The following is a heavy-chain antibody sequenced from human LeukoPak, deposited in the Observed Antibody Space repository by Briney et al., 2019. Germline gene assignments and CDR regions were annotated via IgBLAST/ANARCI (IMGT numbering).Heavy chain of an antibody. D-gene: IGHD4-17*01. V-gene: IGHV1-2*02. J-gene: IGHJ5*02. CDR3: ARVHDYGDPNWFDP. Sequence: AXXKVSCKASGYTFTGYYMHWVRQAPGQGLEWMGWINPNSGGTNYAQKLQGRVTMTRDTSISTAYMELSRLRSDDTAVYYCARVHDYGDPNWFDPWGQGTLVTVSS. CDR2: INPNSGGT. CDR1: GYTFTGYY.